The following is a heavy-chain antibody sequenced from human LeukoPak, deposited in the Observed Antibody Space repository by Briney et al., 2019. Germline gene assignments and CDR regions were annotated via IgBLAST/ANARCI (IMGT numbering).Heavy chain of an antibody. V-gene: IGHV3-33*01. D-gene: IGHD6-13*01. Sequence: GRSLRLSCAASGFTFSSYGMHWVRQAPGKGLEWVAVIWYDGSNKYYADSVKGRFTISRDNSKNTLYLQMNSLRAEDTAVYYCARDPAAGYSSNYFDYWGQGTLVTVSS. CDR1: GFTFSSYG. CDR3: ARDPAAGYSSNYFDY. CDR2: IWYDGSNK. J-gene: IGHJ4*02.